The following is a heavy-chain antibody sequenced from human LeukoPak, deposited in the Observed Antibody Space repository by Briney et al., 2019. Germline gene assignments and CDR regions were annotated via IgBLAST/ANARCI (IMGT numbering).Heavy chain of an antibody. CDR1: GYTFTSYA. CDR3: AGGIAVAGTTLGY. V-gene: IGHV7-4-1*01. J-gene: IGHJ4*02. CDR2: INTNTGNP. Sequence: ASVKVSCKASGYTFTSYAMNWVRQAPGQGLEWMGWINTNTGNPTYAQGFTGRFVFSLDTSVSTAYLQIGSLKAEDTAVYYCAGGIAVAGTTLGYWGQGTLVTVSS. D-gene: IGHD6-19*01.